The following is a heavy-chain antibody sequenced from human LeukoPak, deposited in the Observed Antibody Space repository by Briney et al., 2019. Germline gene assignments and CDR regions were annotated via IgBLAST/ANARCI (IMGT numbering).Heavy chain of an antibody. V-gene: IGHV4-59*01. J-gene: IGHJ2*01. CDR1: GDPIRSSY. CDR2: IYYTGTT. Sequence: SETLSLTCTLSGDPIRSSYWSWIRQPPGKGLEWIGYIYYTGTTTYNPSLKSRVTISVDTSKNQFSLNLSSVTAADTAVYYCARRGGLNRGYWYFDLWGRGTLVTVSS. CDR3: ARRGGLNRGYWYFDL. D-gene: IGHD3-16*01.